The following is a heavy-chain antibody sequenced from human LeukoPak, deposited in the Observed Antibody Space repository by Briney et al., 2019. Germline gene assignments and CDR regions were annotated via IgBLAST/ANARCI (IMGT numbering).Heavy chain of an antibody. Sequence: SQTLSLTCAISGDSVSSNSAAWNWIRQSPSRGLECLGRTYYRSKWYNDYAVSVKSRITINPDTSKNQFSLQLNSVTPEDTAVYYCAREKRDYYDSSGLDYWGQGTLVTVSS. CDR1: GDSVSSNSAA. J-gene: IGHJ4*02. CDR3: AREKRDYYDSSGLDY. CDR2: TYYRSKWYN. D-gene: IGHD3-22*01. V-gene: IGHV6-1*01.